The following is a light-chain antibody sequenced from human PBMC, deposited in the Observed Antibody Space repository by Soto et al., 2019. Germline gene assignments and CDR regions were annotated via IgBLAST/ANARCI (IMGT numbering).Light chain of an antibody. CDR2: AAS. Sequence: DIQMTQSPSSLSASVGDRVTITCRASQSISSYLNWYQQKPGKAPKLLIYAASSLQSGVPSRFSGSGSGTDFTLTISSLQPEDFATCYCQQSYSTPPVFGQGTRLEIK. V-gene: IGKV1-39*01. CDR3: QQSYSTPPV. CDR1: QSISSY. J-gene: IGKJ5*01.